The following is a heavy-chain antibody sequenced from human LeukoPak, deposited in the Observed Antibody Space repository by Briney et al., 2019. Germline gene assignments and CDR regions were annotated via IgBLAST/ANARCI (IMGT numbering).Heavy chain of an antibody. CDR2: ISGDGGNT. Sequence: GGSLRLSCAASGFTFDEYAMHWVRQPPGKGLEWVSLISGDGGNTHYAASVQGRFTISRDNSKNSLYLQMNSLRTEDTALYYCTKNRDRRATSCTTDHWGQGTLVTVSS. V-gene: IGHV3-43*02. CDR3: TKNRDRRATSCTTDH. J-gene: IGHJ4*02. D-gene: IGHD2-2*01. CDR1: GFTFDEYA.